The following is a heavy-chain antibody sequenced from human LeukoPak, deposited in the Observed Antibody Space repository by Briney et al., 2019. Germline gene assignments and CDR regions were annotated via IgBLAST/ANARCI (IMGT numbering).Heavy chain of an antibody. D-gene: IGHD3-16*01. V-gene: IGHV4-38-2*01. CDR2: IHHSGSI. CDR1: GFSINIGFS. CDR3: ARFDFVWGGAYGMDAFDM. Sequence: KPSETLSLTCAVSGFSINIGFSWGWIRQPPGKGLEWIGNIHHSGSINYNPSLRSRVTISRDTSKNVFSLKVTSVTAADTAVYYCARFDFVWGGAYGMDAFDMWGQGTLVTVSS. J-gene: IGHJ3*02.